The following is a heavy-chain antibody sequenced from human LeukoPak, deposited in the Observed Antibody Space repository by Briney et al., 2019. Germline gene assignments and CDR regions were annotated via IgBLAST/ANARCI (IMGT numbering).Heavy chain of an antibody. J-gene: IGHJ4*02. CDR3: ARGRSTENFDY. V-gene: IGHV1-2*02. CDR2: INSNTGAT. Sequence: ASVKVSCKASGYTFTGYYIHCVRQAPGQGLEWMGWINSNTGATHYAQKFQGRVTMTGDTSISTGYMELSRLRSDDTAVYYCARGRSTENFDYWGQGTLVTVSS. CDR1: GYTFTGYY. D-gene: IGHD4-17*01.